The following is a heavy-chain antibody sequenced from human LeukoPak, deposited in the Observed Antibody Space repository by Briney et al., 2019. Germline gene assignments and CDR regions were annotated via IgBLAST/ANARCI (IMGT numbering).Heavy chain of an antibody. Sequence: GGSLRLSCAASGFTFSSYAMSWVRQAPGKGLEWVSAISGRGGSTYYADSVKGRFTISRDNSKNTLYLQMNSLRAEDTAVYYCAKGSRSSSSWFTYYYYMDVWGKGTTVTVSS. V-gene: IGHV3-23*01. D-gene: IGHD6-13*01. CDR1: GFTFSSYA. CDR3: AKGSRSSSSWFTYYYYMDV. CDR2: ISGRGGST. J-gene: IGHJ6*03.